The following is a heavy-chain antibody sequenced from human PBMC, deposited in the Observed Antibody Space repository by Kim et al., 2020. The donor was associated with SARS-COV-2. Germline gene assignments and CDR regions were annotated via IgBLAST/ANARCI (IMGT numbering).Heavy chain of an antibody. CDR1: GGSISSSSYY. J-gene: IGHJ4*02. V-gene: IGHV4-39*07. Sequence: SETLSLTCTVSGGSISSSSYYWGWIRQPPGKGLEWIGSIYYSGSTYYNPSLKSRVTISVDTSKNQFSLKLSSVTAADTAVYYCARDIRITHFDYWGQGTLVTVSS. D-gene: IGHD3-10*01. CDR2: IYYSGST. CDR3: ARDIRITHFDY.